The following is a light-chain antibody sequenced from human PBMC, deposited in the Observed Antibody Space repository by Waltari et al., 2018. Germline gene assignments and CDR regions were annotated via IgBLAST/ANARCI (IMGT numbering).Light chain of an antibody. V-gene: IGLV2-14*03. CDR2: DVS. CDR3: TSYTSTNTVI. Sequence: QSVLTQPASVSGSPGQSITISCTGTSSDIGGYNYVPWYQQPPGKAPKLMIDDVSRWPSGVSLRFSGSKSGNTASLTSSGLQAEDEAHYYCTSYTSTNTVIFGGGTKVTVL. J-gene: IGLJ2*01. CDR1: SSDIGGYNY.